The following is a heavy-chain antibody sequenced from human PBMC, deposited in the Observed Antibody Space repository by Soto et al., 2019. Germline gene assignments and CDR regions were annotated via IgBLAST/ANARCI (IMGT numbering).Heavy chain of an antibody. Sequence: SSESLSLTCTVSGRSMSGYCWSWIRQPPGETLEWIGRIYTSGTTDINPSLKGRVTMSVDTSKNQFSLTLTSVTAADTALYYCAREDYYDTGYYVVWGQGTQVTVAS. CDR2: IYTSGTT. J-gene: IGHJ4*02. D-gene: IGHD3-9*01. V-gene: IGHV4-4*07. CDR1: GRSMSGYC. CDR3: AREDYYDTGYYVV.